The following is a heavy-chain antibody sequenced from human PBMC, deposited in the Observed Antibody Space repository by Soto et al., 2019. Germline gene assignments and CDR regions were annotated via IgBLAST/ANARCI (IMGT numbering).Heavy chain of an antibody. CDR1: GGTFSSYA. D-gene: IGHD2-21*02. Sequence: QVQLVQSGAEVKKPGSSVKVSCKASGGTFSSYAISWVRQAPGQGLEWMGGIIPIFGTANYAQKFQGRVTITAEKSTSTAYMELSSLRSEDTAVYYCARGKYCGGDFYAEYFQHWGQGTLVTVSS. V-gene: IGHV1-69*06. J-gene: IGHJ1*01. CDR2: IIPIFGTA. CDR3: ARGKYCGGDFYAEYFQH.